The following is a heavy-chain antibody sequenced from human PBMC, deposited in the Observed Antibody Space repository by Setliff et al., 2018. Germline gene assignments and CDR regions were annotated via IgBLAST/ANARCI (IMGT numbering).Heavy chain of an antibody. D-gene: IGHD3-22*01. V-gene: IGHV4-61*09. CDR2: IYTSGST. Sequence: PSETLSLTCTVSGGSISSSSYYWGWIRQPAGKGLEWIGHIYTSGSTNYNPSLKSRVTISVDTSKNQFSLKLSSVTAADTAVYYCARVGGADYYDSSGYYFLKQYYFDYWGQGTLVTVSS. CDR1: GGSISSSSYY. J-gene: IGHJ4*02. CDR3: ARVGGADYYDSSGYYFLKQYYFDY.